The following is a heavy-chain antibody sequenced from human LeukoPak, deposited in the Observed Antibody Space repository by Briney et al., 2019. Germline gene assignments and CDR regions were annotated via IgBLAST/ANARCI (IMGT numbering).Heavy chain of an antibody. CDR2: IMQDGNDK. J-gene: IGHJ4*02. Sequence: GGSLRLSCAASGFTFSSYCMSWVRQAPGKGLEWVANIMQDGNDKYYVDSVKGRFTISRDNAKNSLYLQLNSLRVEDTAVYYCASRIVGTPDYFDYWGQGTLVTVSS. V-gene: IGHV3-7*01. D-gene: IGHD1-26*01. CDR1: GFTFSSYC. CDR3: ASRIVGTPDYFDY.